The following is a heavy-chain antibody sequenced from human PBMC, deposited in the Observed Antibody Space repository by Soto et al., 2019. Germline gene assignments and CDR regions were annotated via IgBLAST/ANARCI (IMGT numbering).Heavy chain of an antibody. D-gene: IGHD3-9*01. CDR1: AFAFGRSA. CDR3: AKLVGYDILTGSGMDV. Sequence: GGSLRLSCAASAFAFGRSAMSWVRQSPGKGLEWVSAISGNGDRTFYADSVKGRVTISRDNSKNTLYLQMNSLRAEDTAVYYCAKLVGYDILTGSGMDVWGQGTTVTVSS. J-gene: IGHJ6*02. V-gene: IGHV3-23*01. CDR2: ISGNGDRT.